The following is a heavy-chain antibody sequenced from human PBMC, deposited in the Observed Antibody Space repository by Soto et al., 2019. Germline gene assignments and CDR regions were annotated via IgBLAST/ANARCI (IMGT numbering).Heavy chain of an antibody. J-gene: IGHJ6*01. CDR2: ISVSGGST. V-gene: IGHV3-23*01. D-gene: IGHD2-21*01. CDR3: AKDSWASIGVPAGAYYATVA. Sequence: WGSLRLSCVASGFTFENYAMSWVRQAPGKGLEWVSAISVSGGSTYYSDSVKGRFTISRDNSKNTVYLQMNDLRVEDAAEYFCAKDSWASIGVPAGAYYATVAWGQATTV. CDR1: GFTFENYA.